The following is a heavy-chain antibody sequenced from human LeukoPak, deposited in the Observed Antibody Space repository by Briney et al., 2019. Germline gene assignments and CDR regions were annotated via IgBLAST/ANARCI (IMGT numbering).Heavy chain of an antibody. CDR2: VSSSGGST. CDR1: GFTFNTYA. J-gene: IGHJ4*02. CDR3: AKDYASDVLTGSDS. D-gene: IGHD3-9*01. V-gene: IGHV3-23*01. Sequence: GGSLRLSCAASGFTFNTYAMSWVRQAPGKGLEWVSTVSSSGGSTYYRDSVKGRFTISRDNSKNTLYPQMTSLRVEDTAVYYCAKDYASDVLTGSDSWGQGTLVTVSS.